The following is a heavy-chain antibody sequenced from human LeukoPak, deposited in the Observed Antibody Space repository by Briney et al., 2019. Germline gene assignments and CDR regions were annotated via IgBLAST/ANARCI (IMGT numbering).Heavy chain of an antibody. CDR2: ISYDGSNK. CDR1: GFTFSIYA. J-gene: IGHJ4*02. D-gene: IGHD3-10*01. Sequence: PGGSLRPSCAASGFTFSIYAMHWVRQAPGKGLEWVAFISYDGSNKHYADSVEGRFTISRDNSDSTLFLQINSLRAEDTAVYYCGRDSGSRPVDHWGQGTQVTVSS. V-gene: IGHV3-30*04. CDR3: GRDSGSRPVDH.